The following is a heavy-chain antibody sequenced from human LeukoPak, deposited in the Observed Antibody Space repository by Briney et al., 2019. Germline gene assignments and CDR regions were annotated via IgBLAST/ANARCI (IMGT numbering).Heavy chain of an antibody. CDR1: GGTFSSYA. CDR2: IIPIFGTA. CDR3: ARGGAAAAPHGYYYYMDV. Sequence: SVKVSCKASGGTFSSYAISWVRQAPGQGLEWMGGIIPIFGTANYAQKFQGRVTITADESTSTAYMELSSLRSEDMAVYYCARGGAAAAPHGYYYYMDVWGKGTTVTVSS. D-gene: IGHD2-2*01. J-gene: IGHJ6*03. V-gene: IGHV1-69*13.